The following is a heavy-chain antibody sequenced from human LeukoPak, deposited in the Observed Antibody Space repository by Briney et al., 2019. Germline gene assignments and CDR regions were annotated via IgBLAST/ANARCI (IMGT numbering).Heavy chain of an antibody. CDR2: ISPSGDIR. V-gene: IGHV3-23*01. CDR1: GFTFSNHG. Sequence: GGTLRLSCATSGFTFSNHGMNWVRQAPGKGLEWVSGISPSGDIRYYADSVKGRFTISRDNSKNTLYLEVISLTAEDTAVYYCAKDDAWLRFGEWSQGTLVTVSS. J-gene: IGHJ4*02. D-gene: IGHD3-10*01. CDR3: AKDDAWLRFGE.